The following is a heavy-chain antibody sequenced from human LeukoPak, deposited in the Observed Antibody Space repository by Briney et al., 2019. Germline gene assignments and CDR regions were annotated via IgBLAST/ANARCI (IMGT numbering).Heavy chain of an antibody. CDR3: AKGRFGIEFDP. D-gene: IGHD1-26*01. CDR1: GFSFSGYA. J-gene: IGHJ5*02. V-gene: IGHV3-30*02. Sequence: GGSLRLSCVASGFSFSGYAMHWVRQAPGRGLVRLAFIRSDGSNEHYADSVKGRFTISRDNSKSTLYLQMNSLRAEDTAVYYCAKGRFGIEFDPWGQGTLVTVSS. CDR2: IRSDGSNE.